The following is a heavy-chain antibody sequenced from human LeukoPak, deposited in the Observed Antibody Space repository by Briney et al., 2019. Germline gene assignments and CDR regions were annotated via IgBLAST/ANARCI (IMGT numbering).Heavy chain of an antibody. J-gene: IGHJ4*02. Sequence: GGSLRLSCAASGFTFSSYAMSWVRQAPGKGLEGVSAISGSGGSTYYADSVKGRFTISRDNSKNTLYLQMNSLRAEDTAVYYCAKDGYSSGWYSPTGHYFDYWGQGTLVTVSS. CDR2: ISGSGGST. V-gene: IGHV3-23*01. D-gene: IGHD6-19*01. CDR3: AKDGYSSGWYSPTGHYFDY. CDR1: GFTFSSYA.